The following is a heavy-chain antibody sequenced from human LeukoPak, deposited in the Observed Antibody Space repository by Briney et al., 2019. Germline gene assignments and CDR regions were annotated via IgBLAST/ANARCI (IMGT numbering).Heavy chain of an antibody. J-gene: IGHJ4*02. D-gene: IGHD2-2*01. CDR3: ARGRGYCSSTSCANFDY. CDR2: IYSSGST. Sequence: SETLSLTCPVSGGSISSYYWSWIRQPPGKGLEWIGYIYSSGSTNYDPSLKSRVTISGDTSKNQFSLKLSSVTAADTAVYYCARGRGYCSSTSCANFDYWGQGTLVTVSS. CDR1: GGSISSYY. V-gene: IGHV4-59*01.